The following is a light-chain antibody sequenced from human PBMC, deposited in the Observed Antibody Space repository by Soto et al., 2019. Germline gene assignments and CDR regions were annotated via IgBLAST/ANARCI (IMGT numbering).Light chain of an antibody. V-gene: IGKV3-20*01. Sequence: EIVFTPSPGPLSLSPGERATLSCRASQSVSSTYLAWYQQKPGQAPRLLIYGASSRATGIPDRFSGSGSGTDFTLTISRLEPEDFAVYYCQQYGSSPPWTFGQGTKVDNK. CDR2: GAS. CDR3: QQYGSSPPWT. CDR1: QSVSSTY. J-gene: IGKJ1*01.